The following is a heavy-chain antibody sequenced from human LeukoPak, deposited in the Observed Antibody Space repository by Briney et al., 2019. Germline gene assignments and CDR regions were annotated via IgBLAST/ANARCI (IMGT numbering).Heavy chain of an antibody. CDR1: GFTLSSYA. J-gene: IGHJ4*02. Sequence: GGSLRLSCAASGFTLSSYAMSWVRQAPGKGLEWVSAISVSGNTYHADSVKGRFTISRDSSKNTLYLQMNRLRAEDAAVYHCAKAPVTTCSGAYCYPFDYWGQGTLVTVSS. CDR2: ISVSGNT. V-gene: IGHV3-23*01. D-gene: IGHD2-21*01. CDR3: AKAPVTTCSGAYCYPFDY.